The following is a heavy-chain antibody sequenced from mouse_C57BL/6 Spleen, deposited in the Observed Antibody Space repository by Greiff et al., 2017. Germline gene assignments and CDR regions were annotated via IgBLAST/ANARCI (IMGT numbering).Heavy chain of an antibody. D-gene: IGHD2-1*01. Sequence: EVQLQQSGPELVKPGASVKIPCKASGYTFTDYNMDWVKQSHGKSLEWIGDINPNNGGTIYNQKFKGKATLTVDKSSSTAYMELRSLTSEDTAVYYCARNYGNSGFAYWGQGTLVTVSA. CDR1: GYTFTDYN. CDR2: INPNNGGT. J-gene: IGHJ3*01. V-gene: IGHV1-18*01. CDR3: ARNYGNSGFAY.